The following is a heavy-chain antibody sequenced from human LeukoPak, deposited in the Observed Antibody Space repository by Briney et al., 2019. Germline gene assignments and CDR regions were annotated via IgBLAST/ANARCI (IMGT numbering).Heavy chain of an antibody. Sequence: GGPLRLSCAASGFTFSSYGMHWVRQAPGKGLEWVAFIRFDGSNKYYADSVKGRFTISRDNSKSTLYLQMNSLRAEDTAVYYCAKDIEAYCGNDCLNWFDPWGQGTLVTVSS. CDR1: GFTFSSYG. J-gene: IGHJ5*02. CDR2: IRFDGSNK. V-gene: IGHV3-30*02. CDR3: AKDIEAYCGNDCLNWFDP. D-gene: IGHD2-21*01.